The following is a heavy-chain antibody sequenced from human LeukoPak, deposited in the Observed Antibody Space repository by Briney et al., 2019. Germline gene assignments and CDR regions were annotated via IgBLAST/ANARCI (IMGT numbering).Heavy chain of an antibody. Sequence: SVKVSCKASGGTLSSHAISWVRQAPGQGLEWMGGIIPIFGTANYAQKFQGRVTITADKSTSTAYMELSSLRSEDTAVYYCASTRYFDWLFGDYFDYWGQGTLVTVSS. J-gene: IGHJ4*02. CDR2: IIPIFGTA. V-gene: IGHV1-69*06. D-gene: IGHD3-9*01. CDR3: ASTRYFDWLFGDYFDY. CDR1: GGTLSSHA.